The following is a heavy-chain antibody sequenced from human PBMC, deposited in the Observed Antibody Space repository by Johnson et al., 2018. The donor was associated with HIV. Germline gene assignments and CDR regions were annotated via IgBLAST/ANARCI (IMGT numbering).Heavy chain of an antibody. D-gene: IGHD6-13*01. CDR2: IKQDGSEK. V-gene: IGHV3-7*05. CDR3: ARDDTGYSSSFDAFDV. J-gene: IGHJ3*01. Sequence: VQLVESGGGVVRPGGSLRLSCAASGFTFSNYWMTWVRQAPGKGLEWVANIKQDGSEKYYVDSMKGRFTISRDNAKNSLYLQMNSLRDEDTAVYYCARDDTGYSSSFDAFDVWGQGTMVTVSS. CDR1: GFTFSNYW.